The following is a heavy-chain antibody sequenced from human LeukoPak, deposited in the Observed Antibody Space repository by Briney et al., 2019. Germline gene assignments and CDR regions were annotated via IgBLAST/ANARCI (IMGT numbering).Heavy chain of an antibody. J-gene: IGHJ5*02. CDR1: GYTFTSYY. CDR2: INTSGGST. V-gene: IGHV1-46*01. Sequence: GAXXKVSCKASGYTFTSYYMHWVRQAPGQGVEWMGIINTSGGSTIYAQKFQGRVTMTRDTSRSTVYMELSSLRSEDTAVYYCARQTGSGSYDWFDPWGQGTLVTVSS. CDR3: ARQTGSGSYDWFDP. D-gene: IGHD3-10*01.